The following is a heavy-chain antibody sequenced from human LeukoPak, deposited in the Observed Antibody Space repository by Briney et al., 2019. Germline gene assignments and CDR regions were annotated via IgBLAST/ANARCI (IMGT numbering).Heavy chain of an antibody. J-gene: IGHJ4*02. CDR2: IYSGGLT. V-gene: IGHV3-53*01. D-gene: IGHD3-10*01. CDR3: ARDPHYYGSGSYSY. Sequence: PGGSLRLSCAASGFTVSSSYMIWVRQAPGKGLEWVSVIYSGGLTYYADSVKGRFTISRDNSKNTLYIQMNSLRAEDTAVYYCARDPHYYGSGSYSYWGQGTLVTVSS. CDR1: GFTVSSSY.